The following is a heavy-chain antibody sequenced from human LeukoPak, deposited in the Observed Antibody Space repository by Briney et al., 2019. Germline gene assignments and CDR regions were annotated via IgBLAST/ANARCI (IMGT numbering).Heavy chain of an antibody. D-gene: IGHD3-10*01. V-gene: IGHV1-18*01. J-gene: IGHJ4*02. CDR3: ARDLGYYYGSGSYPLHDY. CDR2: ISAYNGNT. CDR1: GYTFTSYG. Sequence: GASVKVSCEASGYTFTSYGISWVRQAPGQGLEWMGCISAYNGNTNYAQKLQGRVTMTTDTSTSTAYMELRSLRSDDTAVYYCARDLGYYYGSGSYPLHDYWGQGTLVTVSS.